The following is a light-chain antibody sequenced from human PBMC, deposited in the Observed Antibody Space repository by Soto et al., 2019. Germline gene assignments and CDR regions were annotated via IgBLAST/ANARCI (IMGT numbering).Light chain of an antibody. J-gene: IGKJ1*01. V-gene: IGKV3-20*01. CDR3: QQYDSSWT. CDR1: QSVPSNF. CDR2: GVS. Sequence: EIVLTQSPGTLSLSPGERATLSCRASQSVPSNFLAWYQQKPGQAPILVIYGVSRRATGIPDRFSGSGSGTDFTLTMSRLEPEDIAVYYCQQYDSSWTFGQGTKVEIK.